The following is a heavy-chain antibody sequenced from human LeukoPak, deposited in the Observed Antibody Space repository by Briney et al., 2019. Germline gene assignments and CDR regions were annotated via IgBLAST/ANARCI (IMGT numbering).Heavy chain of an antibody. CDR3: ASTVTSDIVVVPAAIAWFDP. CDR1: GGIFSSYA. V-gene: IGHV1-69*01. J-gene: IGHJ5*02. Sequence: SVKVSCKASGGIFSSYAISWVRQAPGQGLEWMGGIIPIFGTANYAQKFQGRVTITADESTSTAYMELSSLRSEDTAVYYCASTVTSDIVVVPAAIAWFDPWGQGTLVTVSS. D-gene: IGHD2-2*01. CDR2: IIPIFGTA.